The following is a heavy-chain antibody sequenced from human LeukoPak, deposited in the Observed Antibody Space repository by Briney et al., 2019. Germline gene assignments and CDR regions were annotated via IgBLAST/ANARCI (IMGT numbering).Heavy chain of an antibody. CDR2: IYPGDPDT. J-gene: IGHJ5*02. D-gene: IGHD3-10*01. Sequence: GESLRISCKGSGYSFTSYWIGWVRQMPGKGLEWMGIIYPGDPDTRYSPSFQGQVTISADKSISTAYLQWSSLKASDTAMYYCARQAVLLWFGDNWFDPWGQGTLVTVSS. V-gene: IGHV5-51*01. CDR3: ARQAVLLWFGDNWFDP. CDR1: GYSFTSYW.